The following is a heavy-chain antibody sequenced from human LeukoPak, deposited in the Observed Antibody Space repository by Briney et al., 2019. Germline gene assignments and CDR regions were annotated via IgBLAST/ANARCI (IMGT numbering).Heavy chain of an antibody. CDR3: AKVLLWFGELRDFDY. Sequence: GGSLRLSCAASGFTVSSNYMSWVRQAPGKGLEWVSVIYSGGSTYYADSVKGRFTISRDNSKNTLYLQMNSLRAEDTAVYYCAKVLLWFGELRDFDYWGQGTLVTVSS. J-gene: IGHJ4*02. CDR1: GFTVSSNY. V-gene: IGHV3-53*05. D-gene: IGHD3-10*01. CDR2: IYSGGST.